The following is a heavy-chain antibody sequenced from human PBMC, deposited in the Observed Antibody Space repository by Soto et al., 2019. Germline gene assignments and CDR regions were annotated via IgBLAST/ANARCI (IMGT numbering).Heavy chain of an antibody. Sequence: SETLSLTCTVSGDSVNNGRYHWSWIRQPPMKGLEWIGYIYNSGRAHYNPSLRSRVTISVDTSKNQFSLRLSSVTAADTAVYYCARDLSYYDSSGYYSNWFDPWGQGTLVTVSS. V-gene: IGHV4-61*01. CDR3: ARDLSYYDSSGYYSNWFDP. D-gene: IGHD3-22*01. J-gene: IGHJ5*02. CDR2: IYNSGRA. CDR1: GDSVNNGRYH.